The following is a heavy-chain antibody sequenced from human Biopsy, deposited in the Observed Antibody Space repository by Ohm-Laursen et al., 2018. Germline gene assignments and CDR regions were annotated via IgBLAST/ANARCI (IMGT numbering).Heavy chain of an antibody. V-gene: IGHV1-69*06. D-gene: IGHD5-12*01. CDR1: GATFSNYA. CDR2: IMSLYNTT. J-gene: IGHJ2*01. CDR3: ARGLGGYDYWYFDL. Sequence: SVKVSCKASGATFSNYAINWLRQAPGQGLQWMGGIMSLYNTTNYAQKFWDRITVTADKSTNTVYMTLSSLTSEDTAVYFCARGLGGYDYWYFDLWGRGTLVIVSS.